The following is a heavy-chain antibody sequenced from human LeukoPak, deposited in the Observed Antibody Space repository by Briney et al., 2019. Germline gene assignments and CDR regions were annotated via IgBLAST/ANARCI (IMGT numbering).Heavy chain of an antibody. J-gene: IGHJ4*02. Sequence: PGGSLRLSCAASGFTFSSYWMSWVRQASGKGLEWVANIKPDGSDQYYVDSVKGRFTISRDNAKNSLYLQMNSLRAEDTAVYYCARWSLGDYWGQGTLVTVSS. CDR3: ARWSLGDY. CDR2: IKPDGSDQ. V-gene: IGHV3-7*01. CDR1: GFTFSSYW. D-gene: IGHD1-26*01.